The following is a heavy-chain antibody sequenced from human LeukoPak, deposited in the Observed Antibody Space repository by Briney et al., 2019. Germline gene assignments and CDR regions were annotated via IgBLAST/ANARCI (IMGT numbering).Heavy chain of an antibody. J-gene: IGHJ5*02. CDR3: ARDHYDSSGYYLHWFDP. V-gene: IGHV1-18*01. D-gene: IGHD3-22*01. CDR2: ISAHNGNT. CDR1: GYTFTNYG. Sequence: ASVKVSCKASGYTFTNYGISWVRQAPGQGLEWMGWISAHNGNTNYAQKLQGRVTMTTDTSTSTAYMELRSLRSDDTAVYYCARDHYDSSGYYLHWFDPWGQGTLVTVSS.